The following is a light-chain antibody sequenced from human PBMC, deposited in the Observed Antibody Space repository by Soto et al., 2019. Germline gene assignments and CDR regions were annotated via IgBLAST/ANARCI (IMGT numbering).Light chain of an antibody. CDR2: AAS. CDR3: QQHDSTPQT. CDR1: QSIRNY. J-gene: IGKJ1*01. Sequence: DIQMTQSPSSLSASVGDRVTISCRASQSIRNYVSWYQKKPGTAPKLLIRAASTLQRGVPSRFSGRGHGTDFTLTISSLQIEDFATYFCQQHDSTPQTFGQGTNVEIK. V-gene: IGKV1-39*01.